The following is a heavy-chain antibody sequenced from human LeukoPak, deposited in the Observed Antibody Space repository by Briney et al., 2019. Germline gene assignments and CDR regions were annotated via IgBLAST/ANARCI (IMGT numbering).Heavy chain of an antibody. J-gene: IGHJ4*02. CDR3: AGELSGEGATASWGY. CDR1: GFTFSSYS. V-gene: IGHV3-21*01. CDR2: ISSSSSYI. Sequence: PGGSLRLSCAASGFTFSSYSMNWVRQAPGKGLEWVSSISSSSSYIYYADSVKGRFTISRDNAKNSLYLQMNSLRAEDTAVYYCAGELSGEGATASWGYWGQGTLVNGSS. D-gene: IGHD1-26*01.